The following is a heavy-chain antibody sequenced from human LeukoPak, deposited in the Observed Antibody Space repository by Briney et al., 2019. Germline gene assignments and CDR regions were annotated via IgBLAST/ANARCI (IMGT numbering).Heavy chain of an antibody. J-gene: IGHJ3*02. V-gene: IGHV5-51*01. CDR3: ARLDPYDYVWGSYRLGAFDI. CDR1: GYSFTSYW. D-gene: IGHD3-16*02. CDR2: IYPSDSDT. Sequence: GESLKISCKGSGYSFTSYWIGWVRQMPGKGLEWMGIIYPSDSDTRYSPSFQGQVTISADKSISTAYLQWSSLKASDTAMYYCARLDPYDYVWGSYRLGAFDIWGQGTMVTVSS.